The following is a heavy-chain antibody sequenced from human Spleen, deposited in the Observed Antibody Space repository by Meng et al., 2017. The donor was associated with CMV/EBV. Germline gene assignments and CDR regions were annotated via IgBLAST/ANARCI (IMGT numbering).Heavy chain of an antibody. J-gene: IGHJ4*02. CDR2: IKHDGSEK. V-gene: IGHV3-7*01. CDR3: ARDLGKSPPIPRYDS. CDR1: GFTFDDDA. D-gene: IGHD2-2*02. Sequence: GGSLRLSCAASGFTFDDDAIHWVRQAPGKGLEWVASIKHDGSEKRYVDSVTGRFTISRDNAKNSLYLQMNGLRAEDTAIYYCARDLGKSPPIPRYDSWGQGTLVTVSS.